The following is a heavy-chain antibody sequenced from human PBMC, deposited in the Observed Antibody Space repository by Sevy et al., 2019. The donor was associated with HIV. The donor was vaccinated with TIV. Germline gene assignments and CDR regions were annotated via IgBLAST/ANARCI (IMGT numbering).Heavy chain of an antibody. D-gene: IGHD1-1*01. J-gene: IGHJ5*02. CDR1: GFTFSGYG. Sequence: GGSLRLSCAASGFTFSGYGMTWVRQAPGKGLECVSSISNSGAGTNYADSVKGRFILSRDNSKNTLYLQMNSLRAEDTALYYCGKHRTTGLTDGFDTWGQGTMVTVSS. CDR2: ISNSGAGT. V-gene: IGHV3-23*01. CDR3: GKHRTTGLTDGFDT.